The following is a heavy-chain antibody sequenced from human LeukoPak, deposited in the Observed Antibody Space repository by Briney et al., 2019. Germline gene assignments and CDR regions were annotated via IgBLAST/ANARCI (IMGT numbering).Heavy chain of an antibody. V-gene: IGHV5-10-1*01. J-gene: IGHJ4*02. CDR2: IDPTDSYT. CDR3: ARHVVGATMGEFDY. D-gene: IGHD1-26*01. CDR1: GYSFTTYW. Sequence: GESLKISCKDSGYSFTTYWISWVRQMPGKGLEWMGRIDPTDSYTNYSPSFQGHVTISADKSLSTAYLQWSSLKASDTAMYYCARHVVGATMGEFDYWGQGTLVTVSS.